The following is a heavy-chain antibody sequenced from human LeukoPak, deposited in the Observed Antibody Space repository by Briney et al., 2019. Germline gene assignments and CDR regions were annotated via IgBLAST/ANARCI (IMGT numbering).Heavy chain of an antibody. J-gene: IGHJ4*02. Sequence: GGSLRLSCAASGFTFSSYGMHWVRQAPGKGLEWVAFIRYDGSNKYYADSVKGRFTISRDNSKNTLYLQMNSLRAEDTAVYYCAKDTAGPLLYYFDYWGQGTLVTVSS. CDR3: AKDTAGPLLYYFDY. D-gene: IGHD6-13*01. CDR1: GFTFSSYG. CDR2: IRYDGSNK. V-gene: IGHV3-30*02.